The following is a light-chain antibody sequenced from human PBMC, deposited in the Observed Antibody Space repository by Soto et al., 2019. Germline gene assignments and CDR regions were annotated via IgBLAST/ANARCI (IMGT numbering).Light chain of an antibody. J-gene: IGKJ1*01. CDR1: QSVSSSY. CDR2: AAS. Sequence: IVLTQSPGTLSLSPGERATLSCRASQSVSSSYLAWYQQKPGQAPRLLIYAASSRATGIPDRFSGSGSGTDFTLTISRLEPEDFAVYYCQQYGGAPGTFGQGTKVDIK. V-gene: IGKV3-20*01. CDR3: QQYGGAPGT.